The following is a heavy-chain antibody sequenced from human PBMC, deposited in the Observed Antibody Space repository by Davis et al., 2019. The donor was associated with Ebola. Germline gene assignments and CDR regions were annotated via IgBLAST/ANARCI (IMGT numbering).Heavy chain of an antibody. CDR2: ISSSSYI. Sequence: GESLKISCAASGFTFSSYSMNWVRQAPGKGLEWVSSISSSSYIYYADSVKGRFTISRDNAKNSLYLQMNSLRAEDTAVYYCAKDAGGHCSGGSCYGQVGLDYWGQGTLVTVSS. J-gene: IGHJ4*02. D-gene: IGHD2-15*01. V-gene: IGHV3-21*04. CDR3: AKDAGGHCSGGSCYGQVGLDY. CDR1: GFTFSSYS.